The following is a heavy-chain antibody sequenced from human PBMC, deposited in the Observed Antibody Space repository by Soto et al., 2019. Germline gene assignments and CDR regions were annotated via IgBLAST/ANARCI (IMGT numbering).Heavy chain of an antibody. V-gene: IGHV1-46*01. J-gene: IGHJ4*02. CDR1: GYTFTSYY. CDR3: ARESYGPSSEYYFDY. D-gene: IGHD4-17*01. CDR2: INPSGGST. Sequence: QVQLVQSGAEVKKPGASVKVSCKASGYTFTSYYMHWVRQAPGQGLEWMGIINPSGGSTSYAQKFQGRVTMTRDTSTSTDYMELSSLRSEDTAVYYCARESYGPSSEYYFDYWGQGTLVTVSS.